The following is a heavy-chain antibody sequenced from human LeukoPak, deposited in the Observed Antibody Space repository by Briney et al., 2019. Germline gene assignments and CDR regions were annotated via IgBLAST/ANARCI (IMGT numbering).Heavy chain of an antibody. CDR2: INHSGST. D-gene: IGHD1-7*01. CDR1: GGSFSGYY. Sequence: PSETLSLTCAVYGGSFSGYYWSWIRQPPGKGLEWIGEINHSGSTNYNPSLKSRVTISVDTAKNQFSLKLSSVTAADTAVYYCARGGNYLYFYHGMDVWGQGTTVTVSS. J-gene: IGHJ6*02. CDR3: ARGGNYLYFYHGMDV. V-gene: IGHV4-34*01.